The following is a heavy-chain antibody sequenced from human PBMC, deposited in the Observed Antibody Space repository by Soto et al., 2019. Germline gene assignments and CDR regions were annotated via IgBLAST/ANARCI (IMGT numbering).Heavy chain of an antibody. CDR1: GGPISSYY. CDR2: IYYSGST. J-gene: IGHJ1*01. D-gene: IGHD6-13*01. CDR3: ASVIGSSSSWYVSYFQH. Sequence: QVQLQESGPGLVKPSETLSLTCTVSGGPISSYYWSWIRQPPGKGLEWIGYIYYSGSTNYNPSLKSRVTISVDTSKNQFSLKLSSVTAADTAVYYCASVIGSSSSWYVSYFQHWGQGTLVTVSS. V-gene: IGHV4-59*01.